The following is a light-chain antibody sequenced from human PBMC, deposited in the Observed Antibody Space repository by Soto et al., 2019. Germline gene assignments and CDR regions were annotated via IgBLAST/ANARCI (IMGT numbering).Light chain of an antibody. CDR3: QQYNNWPLT. V-gene: IGKV3-15*01. J-gene: IGKJ4*01. CDR1: QRVGND. Sequence: EVGLRLSPGTLALSQWERAALSCVASQRVGNDFAWYQQKPGQAPRLLIYGASTRATGIPARFSGGGSGTEFTLTISSLQSEDFAVYYCQQYNNWPLTFGGGTKVDIK. CDR2: GAS.